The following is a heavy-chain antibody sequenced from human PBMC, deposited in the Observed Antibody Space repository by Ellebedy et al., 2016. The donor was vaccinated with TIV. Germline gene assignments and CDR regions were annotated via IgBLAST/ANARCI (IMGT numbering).Heavy chain of an antibody. V-gene: IGHV4-39*07. D-gene: IGHD3-10*01. J-gene: IGHJ4*01. CDR1: GGPISTSNSS. Sequence: MPSETLSLTCTVPGGPISTSNSSWGWVRQPPGKGLEWLGTIYYSWTTQYNPYLKSRVTISVDTSKDQFSLKMSSVTAADTAIYYCARGYYNSGKYFSPGEWGQGTLVTVSS. CDR2: IYYSWTT. CDR3: ARGYYNSGKYFSPGE.